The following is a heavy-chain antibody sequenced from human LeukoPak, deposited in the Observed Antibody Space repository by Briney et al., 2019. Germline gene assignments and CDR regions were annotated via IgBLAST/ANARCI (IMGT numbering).Heavy chain of an antibody. CDR2: TYYRSKWYN. Sequence: SQTLSPTCAISGDSVSSNSAAWNWIRQSPSRGLEWLGRTYYRSKWYNDYAVSVKSRITINPDTSKNQFSLQLNSVTPEDTAVYYCAGAYGSESYYHGYYYYYGMDVWGQGTTVTVSS. J-gene: IGHJ6*02. CDR1: GDSVSSNSAA. D-gene: IGHD3-10*01. V-gene: IGHV6-1*01. CDR3: AGAYGSESYYHGYYYYYGMDV.